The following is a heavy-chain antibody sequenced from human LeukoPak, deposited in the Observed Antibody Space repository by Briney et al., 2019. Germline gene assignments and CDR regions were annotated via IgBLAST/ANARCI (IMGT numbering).Heavy chain of an antibody. CDR1: GGSISSSSYY. Sequence: SETLSLTCTVSGGSISSSSYYWGWIRQPPGKGLEWIGSIYYSGSTYYNPSLKSRVTISVDTSKNQFSLKLSSVTAADTAVYYCATPQGYDMLPYDYWGQGTLVTVSS. CDR2: IYYSGST. CDR3: ATPQGYDMLPYDY. D-gene: IGHD3-9*01. J-gene: IGHJ4*02. V-gene: IGHV4-39*01.